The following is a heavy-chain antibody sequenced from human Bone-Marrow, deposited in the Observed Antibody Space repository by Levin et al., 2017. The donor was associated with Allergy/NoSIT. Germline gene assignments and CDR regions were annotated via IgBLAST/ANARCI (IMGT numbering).Heavy chain of an antibody. CDR3: AVAARGDYFDF. D-gene: IGHD6-19*01. J-gene: IGHJ4*02. Sequence: SQTLSLTCTVSGGSIPSKSYYWGCIRQPPGKGLEWIGSIYYSGKTYFNPSLKSRLSISVDTSKEQFSLRLNSMTAADTAIYFCAVAARGDYFDFWGQGTLVTVSS. CDR2: IYYSGKT. V-gene: IGHV4-39*01. CDR1: GGSIPSKSYY.